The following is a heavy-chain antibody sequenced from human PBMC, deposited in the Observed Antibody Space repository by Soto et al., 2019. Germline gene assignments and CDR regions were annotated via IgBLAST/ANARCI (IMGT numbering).Heavy chain of an antibody. V-gene: IGHV3-33*01. D-gene: IGHD6-13*01. CDR2: IWYDGSNK. Sequence: QVQLVESGGGVVQPGRSLRLSCAASGFTFSNYGMHWVRQAPGKGLEWVAVIWYDGSNKYYADSVKGRFTISRDNSKNTLYLQRDSLRAEDTAVYYCARAAAGNSPFDYWGQGTLVTVSS. CDR3: ARAAAGNSPFDY. CDR1: GFTFSNYG. J-gene: IGHJ4*02.